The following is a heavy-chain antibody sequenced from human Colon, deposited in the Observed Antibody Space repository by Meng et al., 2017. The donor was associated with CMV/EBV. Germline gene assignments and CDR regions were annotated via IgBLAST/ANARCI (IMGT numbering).Heavy chain of an antibody. CDR1: GYTFTGYY. CDR2: INPNSGGT. CDR3: ATVSSGYYLYFQH. D-gene: IGHD3-22*01. Sequence: QVQMVQCGAEVKKPGASGKVSGKASGYTFTGYYMHWVRQAAGQGLVWMGWINPNSGGTNYAQKFQGRVTMTRDTSISTAYMELSRLRSDDTAVYYCATVSSGYYLYFQHWGQGTLVTVSS. V-gene: IGHV1-2*02. J-gene: IGHJ1*01.